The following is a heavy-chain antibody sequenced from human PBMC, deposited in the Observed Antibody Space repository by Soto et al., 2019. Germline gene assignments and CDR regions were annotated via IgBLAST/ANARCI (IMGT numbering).Heavy chain of an antibody. Sequence: EVQLLESGGGLVQPGGSLRLSCAASGFTFSSYAMSWVRQAPGKGLEWVSAISGSGGGTYYADSVKGRFTISRDNSKNTLYLQMNSLRAEDTAVYYCAKEDRKNVAAPGNWFDPWGQGTLVTVSS. CDR1: GFTFSSYA. D-gene: IGHD6-13*01. J-gene: IGHJ5*02. V-gene: IGHV3-23*01. CDR2: ISGSGGGT. CDR3: AKEDRKNVAAPGNWFDP.